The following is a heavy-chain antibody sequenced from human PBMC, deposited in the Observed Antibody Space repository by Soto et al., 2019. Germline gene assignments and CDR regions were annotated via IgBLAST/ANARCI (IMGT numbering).Heavy chain of an antibody. V-gene: IGHV3-20*04. D-gene: IGHD6-19*01. CDR3: ARSQYSSGWIYGMDV. CDR1: GFTFDDYG. J-gene: IGHJ6*02. Sequence: PGGSLRLSCAASGFTFDDYGMSWVRQAPGKGLEWVPGINWNGGSTGYADSLKGRFTISRDNAKNSLYLQMNSLRAEDTALYYCARSQYSSGWIYGMDVWGQGTTVTVSS. CDR2: INWNGGST.